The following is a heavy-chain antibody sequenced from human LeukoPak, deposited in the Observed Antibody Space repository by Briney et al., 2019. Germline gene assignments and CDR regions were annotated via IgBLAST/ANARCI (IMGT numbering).Heavy chain of an antibody. CDR3: ARLIAVAGTRGEIYFDY. CDR1: GYTFTGYY. V-gene: IGHV1-2*06. D-gene: IGHD6-19*01. Sequence: ASVKVSCKASGYTFTGYYMHWVRQAPGQGLEWMGRINPNSGGTNYAQKFQGRVTMTRDTSISTAYMELSGLRSDDTAVYYCARLIAVAGTRGEIYFDYWGQGTLVTVSS. J-gene: IGHJ4*02. CDR2: INPNSGGT.